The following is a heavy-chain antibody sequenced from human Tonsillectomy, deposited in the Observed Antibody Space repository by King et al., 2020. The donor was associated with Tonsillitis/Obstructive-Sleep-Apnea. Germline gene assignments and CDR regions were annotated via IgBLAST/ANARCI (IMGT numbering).Heavy chain of an antibody. CDR2: ISAYKGNT. V-gene: IGHV1-18*01. CDR3: ARVNYDSSGYYDGFDY. CDR1: GYTFTSYG. D-gene: IGHD3-22*01. Sequence: QLVQSGAEVKKPGASVKVSCKASGYTFTSYGISWVRQAPGQGLEWMGWISAYKGNTNYAQKFQGRVTMTTDISTSTAYMELRSLRSDDTAVYYCARVNYDSSGYYDGFDYWGQGTLVTVSS. J-gene: IGHJ4*02.